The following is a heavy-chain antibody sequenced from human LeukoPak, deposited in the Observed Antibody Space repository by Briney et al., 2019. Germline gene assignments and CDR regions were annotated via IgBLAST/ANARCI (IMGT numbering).Heavy chain of an antibody. CDR3: ARLSYGSKSPPDY. CDR1: GFSLSTSGMS. Sequence: SGPTLVNPTQTLTLTCTFSGFSLSTSGMSVSWIRQPPGEVLESLALIEWNDEKYYSTSLKTRLTISKDTSKNQVVLTMTNMDPMDTATYYCARLSYGSKSPPDYWGQGTLVTVSS. CDR2: IEWNDEK. D-gene: IGHD3-10*01. V-gene: IGHV2-70*01. J-gene: IGHJ4*02.